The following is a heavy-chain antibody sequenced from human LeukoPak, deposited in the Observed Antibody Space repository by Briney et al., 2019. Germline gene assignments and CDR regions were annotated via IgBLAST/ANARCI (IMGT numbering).Heavy chain of an antibody. Sequence: SVKISCKASGGTFSSYPISWVRQAPGQGLEWMGRIIPILGIANYAEKFQGRDTITADKSTSTAYMELSSLRSEDTAVYYCARDPFYYGSGSPFDYWGQGTLVTVSS. J-gene: IGHJ4*02. D-gene: IGHD3-10*01. V-gene: IGHV1-69*04. CDR2: IIPILGIA. CDR1: GGTFSSYP. CDR3: ARDPFYYGSGSPFDY.